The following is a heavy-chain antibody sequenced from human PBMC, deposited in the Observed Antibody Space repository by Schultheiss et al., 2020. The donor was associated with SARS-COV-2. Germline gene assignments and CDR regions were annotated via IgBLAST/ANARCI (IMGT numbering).Heavy chain of an antibody. CDR3: AKEARYSGSYSN. V-gene: IGHV3-23*01. Sequence: GGSVRLSCAASGFTFSSYALSWVRQAPGKGLEWVSAISGSGGSTYYGDSVKGRFTISRDNSKSTLYLQMNSLTAEDTAVYYCAKEARYSGSYSNWGQGTLVTVSS. D-gene: IGHD1-26*01. CDR2: ISGSGGST. CDR1: GFTFSSYA. J-gene: IGHJ4*02.